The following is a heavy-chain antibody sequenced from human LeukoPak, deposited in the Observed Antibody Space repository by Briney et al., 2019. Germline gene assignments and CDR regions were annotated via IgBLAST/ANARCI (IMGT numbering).Heavy chain of an antibody. CDR3: ASGAATTDPHYYYYGMDV. J-gene: IGHJ6*02. CDR2: ISAYNGNT. D-gene: IGHD5-12*01. CDR1: GYTFTSYG. V-gene: IGHV1-18*01. Sequence: ASVKVSCKASGYTFTSYGISWVRQAPGQGLEWMGWISAYNGNTNYAQKLQGRVTMTTDTSTSTAYMELRSLRSDDTAVYYCASGAATTDPHYYYYGMDVWGQGTTVTVSS.